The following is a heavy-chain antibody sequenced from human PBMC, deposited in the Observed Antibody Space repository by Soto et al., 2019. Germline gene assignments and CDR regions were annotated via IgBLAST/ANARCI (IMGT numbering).Heavy chain of an antibody. Sequence: GGSLRLSCAASGFTFSSYAMHWVRQAPGKGLEWVAVISYDGSNKYYADSVKGRFTISRDNSKNTLYLQMNSLRAEDTAVYYCERGSRRGSWYNWFDPWGQGTLVTVSS. D-gene: IGHD2-15*01. J-gene: IGHJ5*02. CDR1: GFTFSSYA. V-gene: IGHV3-30-3*01. CDR3: ERGSRRGSWYNWFDP. CDR2: ISYDGSNK.